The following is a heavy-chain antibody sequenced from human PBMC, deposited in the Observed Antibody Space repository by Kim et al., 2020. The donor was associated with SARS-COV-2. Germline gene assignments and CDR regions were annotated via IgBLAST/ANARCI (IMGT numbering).Heavy chain of an antibody. Sequence: SETLSLTCAVSGGSISSSNWWSWVRQPPGKGLEWIGEIYHSGSTNYNPSLKSRVTISVDKSKNQFSLKLSSVTAADTAVYYCASFRPDDILTGYYQVDYYYGMDVWGQGTTVTVSS. D-gene: IGHD3-9*01. V-gene: IGHV4-4*02. CDR1: GGSISSSNW. CDR3: ASFRPDDILTGYYQVDYYYGMDV. CDR2: IYHSGST. J-gene: IGHJ6*02.